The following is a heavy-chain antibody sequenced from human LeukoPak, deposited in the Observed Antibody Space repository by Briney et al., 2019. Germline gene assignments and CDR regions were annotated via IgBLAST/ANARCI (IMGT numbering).Heavy chain of an antibody. D-gene: IGHD6-13*01. CDR3: ARAHTYSSSWYLDY. J-gene: IGHJ4*02. Sequence: GGSLILSCAASGFTFDDYGMSWVRQAPGKGLEWVSGINWNGGSTGYADSVKGRFTISRDNAKNSLYLQMNSLRAEDTALYYCARAHTYSSSWYLDYWGQGTLVTVSS. V-gene: IGHV3-20*04. CDR1: GFTFDDYG. CDR2: INWNGGST.